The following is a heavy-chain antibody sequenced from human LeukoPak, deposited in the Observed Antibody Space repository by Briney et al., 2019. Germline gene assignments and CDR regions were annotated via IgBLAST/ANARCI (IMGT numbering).Heavy chain of an antibody. CDR2: INPSGGST. V-gene: IGHV1-46*01. CDR1: GHTFTSYY. Sequence: ASVKVSCKASGHTFTSYYMHWVRQAPGQGLEWMGIINPSGGSTSYAQKFQGRVTMTRDTSTSTVYMELSSLRSEDTAVYYCARAMRVLLWFGPPRSGFDPWGQGTLVTVSS. CDR3: ARAMRVLLWFGPPRSGFDP. D-gene: IGHD3-10*01. J-gene: IGHJ5*02.